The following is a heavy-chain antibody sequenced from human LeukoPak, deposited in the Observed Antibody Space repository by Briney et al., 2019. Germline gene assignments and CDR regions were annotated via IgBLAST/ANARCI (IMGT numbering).Heavy chain of an antibody. D-gene: IGHD3-9*01. CDR1: GYTFNIYG. V-gene: IGHV1-18*01. J-gene: IGHJ4*02. CDR3: ARDSNILTGYYNRFDY. CDR2: ISVYNGNT. Sequence: APVKVSCKASGYTFNIYGISWVRQAPGQGLEWMGWISVYNGNTNYVQKLQGRVTMTTGTSTSTAYMELRSLRSDDTAVYYCARDSNILTGYYNRFDYWGQGTLVTVSS.